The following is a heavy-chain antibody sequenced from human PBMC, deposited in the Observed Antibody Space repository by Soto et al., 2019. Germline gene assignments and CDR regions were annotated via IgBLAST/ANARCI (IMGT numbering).Heavy chain of an antibody. V-gene: IGHV4-34*01. CDR2: INHSGST. J-gene: IGHJ4*02. CDR1: GGSFSGYY. CDR3: ARADEATVTTRLDY. D-gene: IGHD4-17*01. Sequence: PSETLSLTCAVYGGSFSGYYWSWIRQPPGKGLEWIGEINHSGSTNYNPSLKSRVTISVDTSKNQFSLKLSSVTAADTAVYYCARADEATVTTRLDYWGQGTLVTVSS.